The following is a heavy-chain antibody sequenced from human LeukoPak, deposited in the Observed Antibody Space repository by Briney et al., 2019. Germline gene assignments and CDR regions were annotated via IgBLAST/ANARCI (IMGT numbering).Heavy chain of an antibody. D-gene: IGHD6-19*01. CDR3: ARDKVDSSGWYDSSHY. Sequence: GASVKVSCKASGGTFSSYAISWVRQAPGQGLEWMGGIIPIFGTANYAQKFQGRVTITADESTSTAYMELSSLRSEDTAVYYCARDKVDSSGWYDSSHYWGQGTLVTVSS. CDR1: GGTFSSYA. CDR2: IIPIFGTA. J-gene: IGHJ4*02. V-gene: IGHV1-69*01.